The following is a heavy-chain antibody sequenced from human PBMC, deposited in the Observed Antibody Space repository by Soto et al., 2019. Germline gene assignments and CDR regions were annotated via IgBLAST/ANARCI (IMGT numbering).Heavy chain of an antibody. V-gene: IGHV1-18*01. Sequence: QVQLVQSGAEVKKPGASVKVSCKASGYTFSSYGISWVRQAPGQGLEWMGWISAYNGKTNYAQKLQGRGTMTTDISTSTAYMEMRSLRSDDTAVYYCARDLDSRSLTWFDPWGQGTMVTVSS. CDR3: ARDLDSRSLTWFDP. CDR1: GYTFSSYG. J-gene: IGHJ5*02. CDR2: ISAYNGKT. D-gene: IGHD6-13*01.